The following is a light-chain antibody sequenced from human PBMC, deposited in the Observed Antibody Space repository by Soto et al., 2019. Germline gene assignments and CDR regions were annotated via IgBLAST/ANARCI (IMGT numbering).Light chain of an antibody. Sequence: DVVMTQSPPALPLPLGPPASVSCRSNQRLVHSDGIAYFTWFKQRRGQSPRRXIYNVSNRDSGVPARFRGSGSGTDFALKISRVEAEDVAVYYCMQGTHWPITFGQGTRLEIK. J-gene: IGKJ5*01. V-gene: IGKV2-30*02. CDR3: MQGTHWPIT. CDR2: NVS. CDR1: QRLVHSDGIAY.